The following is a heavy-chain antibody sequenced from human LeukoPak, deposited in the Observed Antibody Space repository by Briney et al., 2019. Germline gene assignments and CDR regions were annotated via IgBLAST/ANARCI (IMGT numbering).Heavy chain of an antibody. CDR2: IYSGGST. J-gene: IGHJ5*02. D-gene: IGHD3-22*01. CDR1: GFTVSSNY. CDR3: ARAYYEAWFDP. Sequence: PGGSLRLSCAASGFTVSSNYMSWVRQAPGKGLEWVSVIYSGGSTYYADSVKGRFTISRDNSKNTLYLQMNSLRAEDTAVYYCARAYYEAWFDPWGQGNLVTVSS. V-gene: IGHV3-66*01.